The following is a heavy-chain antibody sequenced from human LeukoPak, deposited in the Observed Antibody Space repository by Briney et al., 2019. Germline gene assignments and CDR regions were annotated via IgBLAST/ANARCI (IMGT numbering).Heavy chain of an antibody. Sequence: GGSLRLSCAASGFTFSSYWMSWVRQAPGKGLEGVANIKQDGSEKYYVDSVKGRFTISRDNAKNSLYLQMNSLRAEDTAVYYCARDRGDIVVVPAAGYYYYGMDVWGQGTTVTVSS. D-gene: IGHD2-2*01. J-gene: IGHJ6*02. CDR2: IKQDGSEK. CDR1: GFTFSSYW. CDR3: ARDRGDIVVVPAAGYYYYGMDV. V-gene: IGHV3-7*01.